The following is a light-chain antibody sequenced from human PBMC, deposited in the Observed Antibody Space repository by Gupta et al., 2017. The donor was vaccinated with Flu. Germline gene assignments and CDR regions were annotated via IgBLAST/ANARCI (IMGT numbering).Light chain of an antibody. CDR2: GAS. CDR1: QSVSSN. J-gene: IGKJ2*01. Sequence: EIVMTQSPATLSVSPGERSTLSCRASQSVSSNLARYQQKPGQAPRLLIYGASTRATGIPTRFSGSGSGTEFTLTISSLQSEEFAVYYCQEYRNGPLALYTFGQGTKLEIK. V-gene: IGKV3-15*01. CDR3: QEYRNGPLALYT.